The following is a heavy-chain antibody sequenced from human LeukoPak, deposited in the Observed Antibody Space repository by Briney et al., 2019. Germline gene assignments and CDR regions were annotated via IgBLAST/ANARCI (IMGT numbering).Heavy chain of an antibody. D-gene: IGHD3/OR15-3a*01. CDR2: INPDGSDT. V-gene: IGHV3-7*04. CDR3: TRVGTAGTWTDY. J-gene: IGHJ4*02. Sequence: QPGGSLRLSCEASEFTFISYWMGWVRQAPGKGLEWVANINPDGSDTYYVDSVKGRFTISRDNAKKSMFLQMNSLRAEDTAIYFCTRVGTAGTWTDYWGQGTLVTVSS. CDR1: EFTFISYW.